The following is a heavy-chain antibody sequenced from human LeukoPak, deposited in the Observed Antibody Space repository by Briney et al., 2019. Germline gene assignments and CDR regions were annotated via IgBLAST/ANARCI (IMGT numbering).Heavy chain of an antibody. V-gene: IGHV1-2*02. CDR1: GYAFTGYY. J-gene: IGHJ4*02. CDR3: ARSRYCSSTSSYSFDY. D-gene: IGHD2-2*01. Sequence: GASVKVSCKASGYAFTGYYMHWVRQAPGQGLEWMGWINPNSGGTNYAQKFQGRVTMTRETSISTAYMELSRLRSDDTAVYYCARSRYCSSTSSYSFDYWGQGTVVSVSS. CDR2: INPNSGGT.